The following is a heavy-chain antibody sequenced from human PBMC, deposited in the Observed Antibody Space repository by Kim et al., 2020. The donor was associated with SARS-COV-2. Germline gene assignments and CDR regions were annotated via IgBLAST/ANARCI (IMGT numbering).Heavy chain of an antibody. Sequence: GYADSVKGRLTISRNNAKISLYLQMNSLRAEDTALYYCAKDRVTQGAFDYWGQGTLVTVSS. J-gene: IGHJ4*02. CDR3: AKDRVTQGAFDY. D-gene: IGHD1-26*01. V-gene: IGHV3-9*01.